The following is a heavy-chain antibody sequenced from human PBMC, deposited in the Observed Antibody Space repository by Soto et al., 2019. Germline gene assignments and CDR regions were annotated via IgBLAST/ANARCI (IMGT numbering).Heavy chain of an antibody. CDR1: GGTFSSYA. Sequence: SVKVSCKASGGTFSSYAISWVRQDHGQGLEWMGGIIPIFGTANYAQKFQGRVTITADESTSTAYMELSSLRSEDTAVYYCASVGASTSIGGFDPWGQGTLVTVSS. D-gene: IGHD1-26*01. CDR2: IIPIFGTA. J-gene: IGHJ5*02. CDR3: ASVGASTSIGGFDP. V-gene: IGHV1-69*13.